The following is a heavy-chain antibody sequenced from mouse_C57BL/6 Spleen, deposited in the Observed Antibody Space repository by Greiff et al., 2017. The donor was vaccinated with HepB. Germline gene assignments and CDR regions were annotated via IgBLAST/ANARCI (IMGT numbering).Heavy chain of an antibody. Sequence: QVQLKQPGAELVKPGASVKLSCKASGYTFTSYWMQWVKQRPGQGLEWIGEIDPSDSYTNYNQKFKGKATLTVDTSSSTAYMQLSSLTSEDSAVYYCARPLDSSGYVGWFAYWGQGTLVTVSA. CDR3: ARPLDSSGYVGWFAY. V-gene: IGHV1-50*01. J-gene: IGHJ3*01. CDR1: GYTFTSYW. D-gene: IGHD3-2*02. CDR2: IDPSDSYT.